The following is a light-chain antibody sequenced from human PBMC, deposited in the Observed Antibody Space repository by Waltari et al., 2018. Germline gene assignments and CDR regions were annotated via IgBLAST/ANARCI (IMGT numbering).Light chain of an antibody. CDR2: EVN. CDR1: SSDVGSYNL. V-gene: IGLV2-23*02. Sequence: QSALTQPASVSGSPGQSITISCTGTSSDVGSYNLVSWYQHHPGRAPKVMIYEVNTRPSGVSRRFYASKSGNTASLTISGLQAEDEADYYCCSYAGTTTWVFGGGTKLTVL. CDR3: CSYAGTTTWV. J-gene: IGLJ3*02.